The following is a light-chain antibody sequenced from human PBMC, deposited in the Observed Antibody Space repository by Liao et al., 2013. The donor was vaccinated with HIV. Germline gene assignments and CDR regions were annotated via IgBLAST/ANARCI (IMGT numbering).Light chain of an antibody. CDR3: QAWDSSTGV. CDR1: RLGDNI. Sequence: SYELTQPPSVSVSPGQTASITCSGDRLGDNIVSWYQQRPGQSPVVVIYQDNKWPSGIPERFSGSNSGNTATLTISGTQALDEAVYYCQAWDSSTGVFGTGTKVTVL. CDR2: QDN. J-gene: IGLJ1*01. V-gene: IGLV3-1*01.